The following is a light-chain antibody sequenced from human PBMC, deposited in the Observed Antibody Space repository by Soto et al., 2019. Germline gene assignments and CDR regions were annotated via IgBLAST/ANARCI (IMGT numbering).Light chain of an antibody. CDR2: DVS. CDR3: SSYTTVPSPQWV. Sequence: QSALTQPRSVSGSPGQSVTISCTGTSSDIGAYNYVSWFQQHPGKAPKLMMSDVSKRPSGVPDRFSGSKSGTTASLTISGLQGEDEADYYCSSYTTVPSPQWVFAGGTKLTVL. V-gene: IGLV2-11*01. CDR1: SSDIGAYNY. J-gene: IGLJ3*02.